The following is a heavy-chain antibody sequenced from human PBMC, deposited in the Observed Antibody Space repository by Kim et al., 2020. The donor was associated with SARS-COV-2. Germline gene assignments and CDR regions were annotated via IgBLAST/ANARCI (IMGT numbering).Heavy chain of an antibody. J-gene: IGHJ4*02. CDR3: AKEGDDSSGYYYAVDY. V-gene: IGHV3-30*02. Sequence: SVKGRLPIPRDNSKSTLYLKMNSLRAEDTAVYYCAKEGDDSSGYYYAVDYWGQGTLVTVSS. D-gene: IGHD3-22*01.